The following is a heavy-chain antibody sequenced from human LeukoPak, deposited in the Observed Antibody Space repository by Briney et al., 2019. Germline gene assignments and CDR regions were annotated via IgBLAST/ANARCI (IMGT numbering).Heavy chain of an antibody. D-gene: IGHD3-3*01. CDR2: INPNSGGT. CDR3: ARSETPDFWSGYYG. Sequence: GASVKVSCKASGYTFTGYYMHWVRQAPGQGLEWMGWINPNSGGTNYAQKFQGRVTMTRDTSISTAYMELSRLRSDDTAVYYCARSETPDFWSGYYGWGQGTLVTVSS. J-gene: IGHJ4*02. CDR1: GYTFTGYY. V-gene: IGHV1-2*02.